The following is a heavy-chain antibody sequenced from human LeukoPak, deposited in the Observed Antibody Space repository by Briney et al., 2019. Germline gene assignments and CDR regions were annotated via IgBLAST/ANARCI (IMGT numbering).Heavy chain of an antibody. CDR3: ARGRPYYYDSSGYYFDY. J-gene: IGHJ4*02. CDR1: GGFFSGYY. V-gene: IGHV4-34*01. Sequence: PSETLSLTCAVYGGFFSGYYWSWIRQPPGKGLEWIGEINHSGSTNYNPSLKSRVTISVDTSKNQFSLKLSSVTAADTAVYYCARGRPYYYDSSGYYFDYWGQGTLVTVSS. CDR2: INHSGST. D-gene: IGHD3-22*01.